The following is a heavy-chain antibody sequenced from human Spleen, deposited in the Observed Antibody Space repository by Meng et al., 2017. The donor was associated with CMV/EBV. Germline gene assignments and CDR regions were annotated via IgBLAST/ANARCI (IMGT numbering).Heavy chain of an antibody. CDR1: GFPFTTYW. Sequence: GESLKISCGASGFPFTTYWMTWVRQAPGKGLEWLGYITAGSNPIYYADSVRGRFTMSRDNAKKSLYLQMNSLRAEDTAVYYCARDWGGIDYWGQGTLVTVSS. CDR2: ITAGSNPI. V-gene: IGHV3-48*04. CDR3: ARDWGGIDY. D-gene: IGHD2-21*01. J-gene: IGHJ4*02.